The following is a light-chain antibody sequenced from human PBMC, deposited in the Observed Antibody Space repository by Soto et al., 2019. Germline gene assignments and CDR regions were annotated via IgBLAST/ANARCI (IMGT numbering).Light chain of an antibody. CDR3: QHYNSYSEA. Sequence: DIQMTQSPSTLSGSVGDRVTITCLASQTISSWLAWYQQKPGKAPKLLIYKASTLKSGVPSRFSGSGSGTEFTLTISSLQPDDFATYYCQHYNSYSEAFGQGSKV. J-gene: IGKJ1*01. CDR2: KAS. V-gene: IGKV1-5*03. CDR1: QTISSW.